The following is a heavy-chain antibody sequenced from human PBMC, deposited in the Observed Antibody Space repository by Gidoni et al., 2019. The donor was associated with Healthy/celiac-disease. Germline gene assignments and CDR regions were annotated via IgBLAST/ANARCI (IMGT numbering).Heavy chain of an antibody. CDR3: ARRSYDFWSGYPQGYFDY. V-gene: IGHV4-39*07. CDR1: GGSISSSSYS. D-gene: IGHD3-3*01. Sequence: QLQLQESGPGLVKPSETLSLTCTVSGGSISSSSYSWGWIRQPPGKGLEWIGSIYYSGSTYYNPSLKSRVTISVDTSKNQFSLKLSSVTAADTAVYYCARRSYDFWSGYPQGYFDYWGQGTLVTVSS. CDR2: IYYSGST. J-gene: IGHJ4*02.